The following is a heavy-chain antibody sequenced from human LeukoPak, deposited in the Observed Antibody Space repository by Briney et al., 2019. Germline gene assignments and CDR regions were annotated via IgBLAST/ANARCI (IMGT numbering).Heavy chain of an antibody. J-gene: IGHJ3*01. D-gene: IGHD2-8*01. CDR2: LFSGGST. CDR3: ARDVLDAFDL. Sequence: GGSLRLSCAASGFNVSSKYMSWVRQAPGKGLEWVSVLFSGGSTYYADSVKGRFTLSRDNSKNTLYLQMNSLRAEDTAVYYCARDVLDAFDLWGQGTMVTVPS. V-gene: IGHV3-66*01. CDR1: GFNVSSKY.